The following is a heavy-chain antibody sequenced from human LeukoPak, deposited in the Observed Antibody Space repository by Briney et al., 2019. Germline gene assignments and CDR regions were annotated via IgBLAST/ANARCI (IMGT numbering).Heavy chain of an antibody. D-gene: IGHD3-22*01. Sequence: PGGSLRLSCAAPGFTFSSYSMIWVRQAPGKGLEWVGRIKSKTDGGTTDYAAPVKGRFTISRDDSKNTLYLQMNSLKTEDTAVYYCTTYYYDSLTYYFDYWGQGTLVTVSS. CDR3: TTYYYDSLTYYFDY. CDR1: GFTFSSYS. V-gene: IGHV3-15*01. CDR2: IKSKTDGGTT. J-gene: IGHJ4*02.